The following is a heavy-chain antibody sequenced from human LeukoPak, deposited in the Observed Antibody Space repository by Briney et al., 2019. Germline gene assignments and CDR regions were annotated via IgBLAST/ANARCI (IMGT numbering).Heavy chain of an antibody. D-gene: IGHD3-22*01. J-gene: IGHJ5*02. Sequence: SETLSLTCTVSGGSISSYYWSWIRQPPGKGLEWVGYIYYSGSTNYNPSLKSRVTISVDTSKNQFSLKLSSVTAADTAVYYCARVKRVVITKDLWFDPWGQGTLVTVPS. CDR1: GGSISSYY. V-gene: IGHV4-59*01. CDR3: ARVKRVVITKDLWFDP. CDR2: IYYSGST.